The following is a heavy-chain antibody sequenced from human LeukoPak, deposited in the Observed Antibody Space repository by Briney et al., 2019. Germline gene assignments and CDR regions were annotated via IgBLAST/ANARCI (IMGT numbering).Heavy chain of an antibody. CDR2: IYHSGGT. CDR3: AREADYGDPKGFDY. Sequence: SETLSLTCTVSGGSISSYYWSWIRQPPGKGLEWIGNIYHSGGTNSNPSLKSRVTMSVDTSKNQFSLKLSSVTAADTAVYYCAREADYGDPKGFDYWGQGTLVTVSS. CDR1: GGSISSYY. D-gene: IGHD4-17*01. J-gene: IGHJ4*02. V-gene: IGHV4-59*01.